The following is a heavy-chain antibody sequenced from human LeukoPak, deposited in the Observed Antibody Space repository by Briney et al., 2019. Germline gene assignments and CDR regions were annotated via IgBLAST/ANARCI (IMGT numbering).Heavy chain of an antibody. CDR1: GFTFNNYA. J-gene: IGHJ4*02. V-gene: IGHV3-23*01. CDR2: ISGSGGST. D-gene: IGHD2-15*01. CDR3: AKDLVVVAATGFDY. Sequence: GGSLRLSCAASGFTFNNYAMSWVRQAPGKGLEWVSSISGSGGSTYYADSVKGRFTISRDNSKNTLYLQMNSLRAEDTAVYYCAKDLVVVAATGFDYWGQGTLVTVSS.